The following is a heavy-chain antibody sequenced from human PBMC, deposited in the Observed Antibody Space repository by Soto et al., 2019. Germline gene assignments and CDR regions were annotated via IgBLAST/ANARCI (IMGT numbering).Heavy chain of an antibody. CDR3: AGPSAYGWTLDV. V-gene: IGHV5-51*01. CDR2: IYPGDSET. J-gene: IGHJ3*01. D-gene: IGHD3-22*01. CDR1: IYTFTSYW. Sequence: PGESLKISCKGSIYTFTSYWIAWVRQMPGKGLEWMGIIYPGDSETRYSPSLEGQVTISADRSTSTAYLQWSSLKASDTAMYYCAGPSAYGWTLDVWGQGTMVTVSS.